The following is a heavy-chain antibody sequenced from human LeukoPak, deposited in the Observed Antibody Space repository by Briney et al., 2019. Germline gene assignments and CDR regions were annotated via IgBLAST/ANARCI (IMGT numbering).Heavy chain of an antibody. Sequence: SETLSLTCTVSGGSISSSSYYWGWIRQPPGKGLEWIGSIYYSGSTYYNPSLKSRVTISVDTSKNQFSLKLSSVTAADTAVYYCARVSGYSYGQRYYYYMDVWGKGTTVTVSS. CDR3: ARVSGYSYGQRYYYYMDV. CDR1: GGSISSSSYY. J-gene: IGHJ6*03. V-gene: IGHV4-39*07. CDR2: IYYSGST. D-gene: IGHD5-18*01.